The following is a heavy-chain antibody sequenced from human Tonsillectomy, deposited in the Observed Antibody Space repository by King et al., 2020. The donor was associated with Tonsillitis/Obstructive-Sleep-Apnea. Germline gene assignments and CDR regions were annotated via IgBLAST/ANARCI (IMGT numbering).Heavy chain of an antibody. V-gene: IGHV4-34*01. Sequence: VQLQQWGAGLLKPSETLSLTCAVYGGSFSGYFWSWIRQPPGKGLEWIGEINHSGSTNYNPSLKSRVTISLDTSKNQFSLSLSSVTAADTAMYYCARAYFYHRSCYYDYWGQGTLVTVSS. J-gene: IGHJ4*02. CDR1: GGSFSGYF. CDR2: INHSGST. CDR3: ARAYFYHRSCYYDY. D-gene: IGHD3-22*01.